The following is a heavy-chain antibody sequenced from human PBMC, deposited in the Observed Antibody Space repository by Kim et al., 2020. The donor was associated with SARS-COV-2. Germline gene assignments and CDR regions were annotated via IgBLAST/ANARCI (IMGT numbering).Heavy chain of an antibody. V-gene: IGHV1-2*02. D-gene: IGHD4-17*01. CDR3: ARGSTYGDSPFDY. CDR2: INPNSGGT. J-gene: IGHJ4*02. Sequence: ASVKVSCKASGYTFTGYYMHWVRQAPGQGLEWMGWINPNSGGTNYAQKFQGRVTMTRDTSISTAYMELSRLRSDDTAVYYCARGSTYGDSPFDYWGQGTLVTVSS. CDR1: GYTFTGYY.